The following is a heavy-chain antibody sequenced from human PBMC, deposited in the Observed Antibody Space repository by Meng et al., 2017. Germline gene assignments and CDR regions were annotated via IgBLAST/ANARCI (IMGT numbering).Heavy chain of an antibody. CDR2: MYYSGNT. V-gene: IGHV4-39*07. D-gene: IGHD3/OR15-3a*01. CDR3: ARDHTRTGYYYYGMDV. Sequence: SETLSLTCTVSGGSISSSSYYWGWIRQPPGKGLEWIASMYYSGNTYYNPSLKSRVTISVDTSKNQFSLKLTSVTAADTAVYYCARDHTRTGYYYYGMDVWGQGTTVTVS. CDR1: GGSISSSSYY. J-gene: IGHJ6*02.